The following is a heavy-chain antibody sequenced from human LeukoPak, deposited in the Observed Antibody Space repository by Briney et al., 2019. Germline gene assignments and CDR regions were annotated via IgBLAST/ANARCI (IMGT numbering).Heavy chain of an antibody. J-gene: IGHJ4*02. CDR2: ISASNGNT. Sequence: ASVKVSCKASGYTFISHGISWVRQAPGQGPGWMGWISASNGNTNYAQKLQGRVTLTTDTSTSTTYMELRSLRSDDTAMYYCARALSVSGGTCYDYWGQGTLVTVSS. V-gene: IGHV1-18*01. CDR3: ARALSVSGGTCYDY. CDR1: GYTFISHG. D-gene: IGHD2-15*01.